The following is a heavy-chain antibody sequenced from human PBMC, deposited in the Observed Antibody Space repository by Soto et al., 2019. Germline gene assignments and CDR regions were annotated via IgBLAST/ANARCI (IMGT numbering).Heavy chain of an antibody. D-gene: IGHD3-10*01. CDR3: ARDLNTMVRGVIIKNYYYYGMDV. CDR2: IKQDGSEK. CDR1: GFTFSIYW. Sequence: PWGSLLLSCASSGFTFSIYWMSWVGQAPGKGLDLAPNIKQDGSEKYYVDSVKGRFTISRDNAKNSLYLQMNSLRAEDTAVYYCARDLNTMVRGVIIKNYYYYGMDVWGQGTTVTVSS. J-gene: IGHJ6*02. V-gene: IGHV3-7*01.